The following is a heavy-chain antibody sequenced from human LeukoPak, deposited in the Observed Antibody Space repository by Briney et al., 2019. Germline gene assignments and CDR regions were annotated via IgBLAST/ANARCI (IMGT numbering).Heavy chain of an antibody. J-gene: IGHJ4*02. CDR1: DDSISGSY. D-gene: IGHD1-26*01. Sequence: SETLSLTCTVSDDSISGSYWSWIRQSPGKGLEWIGYIYYSGSTNYNPSLKSRVTILVDTSKNQFSLKLSSVTAADTAVYYCARLQYTGSYYPDYWGQGTLVTVSS. V-gene: IGHV4-59*08. CDR3: ARLQYTGSYYPDY. CDR2: IYYSGST.